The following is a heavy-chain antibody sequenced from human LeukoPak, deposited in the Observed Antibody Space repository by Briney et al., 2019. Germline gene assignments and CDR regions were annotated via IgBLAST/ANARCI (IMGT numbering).Heavy chain of an antibody. CDR1: GFTFNNYN. V-gene: IGHV3-30*18. CDR2: ISYDGSNK. CDR3: AKGYSSGRSPFDY. J-gene: IGHJ4*02. Sequence: GGSLRLSCAASGFTFNNYNMNWVRQAPGKGLEWVAVISYDGSNKYYADSVKGRFTISRDNSKNTLYLQMNSLRAEDTAVYYCAKGYSSGRSPFDYWGQGTLVTVSS. D-gene: IGHD6-19*01.